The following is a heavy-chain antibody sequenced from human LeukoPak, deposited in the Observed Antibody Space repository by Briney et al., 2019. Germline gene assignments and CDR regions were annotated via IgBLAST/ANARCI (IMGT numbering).Heavy chain of an antibody. CDR1: GGSISSYY. Sequence: SETLSLTCTVSGGSISSYYWSWLRQPAGKGLEWIGRIYTSGSTNYNPSLKSRVTMSVDTSKNQFSLKLSSVTAADTAICYWARGRAVGRIPARRYYFDSGGQGTLVTVSS. D-gene: IGHD3-9*01. CDR3: ARGRAVGRIPARRYYFDS. V-gene: IGHV4-4*07. J-gene: IGHJ4*02. CDR2: IYTSGST.